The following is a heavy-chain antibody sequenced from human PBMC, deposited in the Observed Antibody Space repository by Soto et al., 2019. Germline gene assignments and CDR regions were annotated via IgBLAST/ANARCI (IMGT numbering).Heavy chain of an antibody. V-gene: IGHV3-53*04. CDR3: ARDRRTRYCSSTSCKPYYYYYMDV. D-gene: IGHD2-2*01. J-gene: IGHJ6*03. CDR2: IYSGGST. CDR1: GFTVSSNY. Sequence: EVQLVESGGGLVQPGGSLRLSCAASGFTVSSNYMSWVRQAAGKGLEWVSVIYSGGSTYYADSMKGRFTISRHNSKNTLYLQMNSLRAEDTAVYYCARDRRTRYCSSTSCKPYYYYYMDVWGKGTTVTVSS.